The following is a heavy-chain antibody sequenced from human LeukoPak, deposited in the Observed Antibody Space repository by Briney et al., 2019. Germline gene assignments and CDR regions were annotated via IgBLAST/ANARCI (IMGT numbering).Heavy chain of an antibody. J-gene: IGHJ4*02. V-gene: IGHV4-4*07. D-gene: IGHD6-13*01. CDR3: ARGVYIAAAQYGY. Sequence: SETLSLTCTVSGASISSYYWSWIRQPAGKGLEWIGRIYSSGNTNYNPSLKSRVTMSVDTSKNQFSLKLSSVTAADTAVYYCARGVYIAAAQYGYWGQGTLVTVSS. CDR1: GASISSYY. CDR2: IYSSGNT.